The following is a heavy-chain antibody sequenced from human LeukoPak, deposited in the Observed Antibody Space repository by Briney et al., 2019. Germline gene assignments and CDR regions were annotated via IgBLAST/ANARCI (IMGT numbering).Heavy chain of an antibody. CDR3: ARGAAAGDFDY. D-gene: IGHD6-13*01. J-gene: IGHJ4*02. CDR1: GFTFSNYW. Sequence: AGGSLRLSCAASGFTFSNYWMHWVRQAPGKGLVWVSRINSDGSSTSYADSVKGRFTISRDNAKNTLYLQMNSLRAEDTAVYYCARGAAAGDFDYWGQGTLVTVSS. CDR2: INSDGSST. V-gene: IGHV3-74*01.